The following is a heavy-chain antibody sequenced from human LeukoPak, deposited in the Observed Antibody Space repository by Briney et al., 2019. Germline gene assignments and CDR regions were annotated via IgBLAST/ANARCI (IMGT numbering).Heavy chain of an antibody. D-gene: IGHD3-10*01. CDR2: INHSGST. CDR1: GGSFSGYY. V-gene: IGHV4-34*01. Sequence: SETLSLTCAVYGGSFSGYYWSWIRQPPGKGLEWIGDINHSGSTNYNPSLKSRVTISVDTSKNQFSLKLSSVTAADTAVYYCARGRPYYYGSGKNWFDPWGQGTLVTVSS. CDR3: ARGRPYYYGSGKNWFDP. J-gene: IGHJ5*02.